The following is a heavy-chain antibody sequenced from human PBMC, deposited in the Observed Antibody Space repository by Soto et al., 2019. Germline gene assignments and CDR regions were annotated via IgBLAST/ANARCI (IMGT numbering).Heavy chain of an antibody. CDR1: GFTFSSYG. CDR2: ISYDGSNK. V-gene: IGHV3-30*18. Sequence: GGSLRLSCAASGFTFSSYGMHWVRQAPGKGLEWVAVISYDGSNKYYADSVKGRFTISRDNSKNTLYLQMNSLRAEDTAVYYCAKDPLDEELLHLDAFDIWGQGTMVTVSS. D-gene: IGHD2-15*01. J-gene: IGHJ3*02. CDR3: AKDPLDEELLHLDAFDI.